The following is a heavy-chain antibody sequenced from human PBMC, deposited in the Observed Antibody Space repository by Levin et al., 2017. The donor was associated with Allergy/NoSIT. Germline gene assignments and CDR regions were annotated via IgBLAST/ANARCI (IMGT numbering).Heavy chain of an antibody. CDR3: ARGHCNGTTCYGTFDY. Sequence: QAGGSLRLSCAASGFTFSDHYMDWVRQAPGKGLEWVGRTSNKRKSYTTEYAASVKGRFTISRDDSQNSLYLQMNSLKTEDTAVYYCARGHCNGTTCYGTFDYWGQGTLVTVSS. V-gene: IGHV3-72*01. CDR2: TSNKRKSYTT. J-gene: IGHJ4*02. CDR1: GFTFSDHY. D-gene: IGHD2-2*01.